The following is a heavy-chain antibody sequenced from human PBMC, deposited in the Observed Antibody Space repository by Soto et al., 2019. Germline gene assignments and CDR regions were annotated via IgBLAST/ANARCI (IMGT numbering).Heavy chain of an antibody. CDR1: GGQFSNSA. CDR3: ARDKDRLQLGGNYYYILDV. V-gene: IGHV1-69*12. J-gene: IGHJ6*02. D-gene: IGHD5-12*01. CDR2: IIPIFRTP. Sequence: QVQLEQSGAEVKKPGSSVKVSCKAFGGQFSNSAISWVRQAPGQGLGWRGGIIPIFRTPDHAQKFQGRVTLTADESTSTAYMELSGLRSDDTAVYYCARDKDRLQLGGNYYYILDVWGQGTTVTVSS.